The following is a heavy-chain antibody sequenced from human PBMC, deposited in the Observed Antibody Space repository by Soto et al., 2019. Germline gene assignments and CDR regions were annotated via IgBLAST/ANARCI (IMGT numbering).Heavy chain of an antibody. CDR3: ARDSGGSGSYSMTWFDP. D-gene: IGHD3-10*01. CDR1: GGSISSGGYY. J-gene: IGHJ5*02. V-gene: IGHV4-31*03. CDR2: IYYSGST. Sequence: QVQLQESGPGLVKPSQTLSLTCTVSGGSISSGGYYWSWIRQHPGKGLEWIGYIYYSGSTYYNPSLKSRVTISVDTSKNQFSLKLSSVTAAETAVYYCARDSGGSGSYSMTWFDPWGQGTLVTVSS.